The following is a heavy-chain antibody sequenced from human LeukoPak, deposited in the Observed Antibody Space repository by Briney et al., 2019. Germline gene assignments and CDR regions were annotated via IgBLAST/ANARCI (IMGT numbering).Heavy chain of an antibody. CDR1: GFTFSNYW. Sequence: GGSLRLSCAASGFTFSNYWMSWFRQAPGKGPECVAIIKQDGSEKYYVDSVKGRFTISRDNAKNSLYLQMNSLRADDTAVYYCAGDEGWTFDIWGQGTKVTVSS. V-gene: IGHV3-7*01. CDR3: AGDEGWTFDI. J-gene: IGHJ3*02. D-gene: IGHD3/OR15-3a*01. CDR2: IKQDGSEK.